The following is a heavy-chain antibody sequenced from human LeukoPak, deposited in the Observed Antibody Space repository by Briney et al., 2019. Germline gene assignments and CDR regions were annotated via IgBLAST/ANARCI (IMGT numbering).Heavy chain of an antibody. CDR3: AKSPHSSSHLLFDY. D-gene: IGHD6-13*01. J-gene: IGHJ4*02. V-gene: IGHV3-23*01. CDR2: ISGSGGST. CDR1: GFTFSNAW. Sequence: GGSLRLSCAASGFTFSNAWMSWVRQAPGKGLEWVSAISGSGGSTYYADSVKGRFTISRDNSKNTLYLQMNSLRAEDTAVYYCAKSPHSSSHLLFDYWGQGTLVTVSS.